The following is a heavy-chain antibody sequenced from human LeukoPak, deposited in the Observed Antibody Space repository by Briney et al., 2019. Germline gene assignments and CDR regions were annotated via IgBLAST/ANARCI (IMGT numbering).Heavy chain of an antibody. CDR2: IYYSGST. CDR1: GGSISSGGYY. Sequence: SETLSLTCTVSGGSISSGGYYWSWIRQHPGKGLEWIGYIYYSGSTYYNPSLKSRVTISVDTSKNQFSLKLSSVTAADTAVCYCARVNAVTTTTYYYYGMDVWGQGTTVTVSS. CDR3: ARVNAVTTTTYYYYGMDV. V-gene: IGHV4-31*03. D-gene: IGHD4-17*01. J-gene: IGHJ6*02.